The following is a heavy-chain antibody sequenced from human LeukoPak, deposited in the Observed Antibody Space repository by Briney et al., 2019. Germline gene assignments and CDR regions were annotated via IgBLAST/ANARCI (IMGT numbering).Heavy chain of an antibody. Sequence: SETLSLTCTVSGGSISSYYWSWIRQPPGKGLEWIGRIYISATTNYNPSLKSRVTMSVDTSKNQFSLKLSSVTAADTAVYYCARDSVRGVDLDVWGKGTTVTISS. CDR2: IYISATT. CDR3: ARDSVRGVDLDV. V-gene: IGHV4-4*07. J-gene: IGHJ6*04. D-gene: IGHD3-10*01. CDR1: GGSISSYY.